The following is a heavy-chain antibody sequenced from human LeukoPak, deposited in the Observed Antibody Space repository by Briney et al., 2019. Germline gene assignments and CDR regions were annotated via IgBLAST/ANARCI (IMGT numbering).Heavy chain of an antibody. Sequence: GGSLRLSCAASGFPLSSYGMSWVRQAPGKGLEWVSAISGSGGSTYYADSVKGRFTISRDNSKNTLYLQMNSLRAEDTAVYYCAKDTVKVTTIRRVPHYMDVWGKGTTVTISS. CDR2: ISGSGGST. D-gene: IGHD5-12*01. CDR3: AKDTVKVTTIRRVPHYMDV. CDR1: GFPLSSYG. J-gene: IGHJ6*03. V-gene: IGHV3-23*01.